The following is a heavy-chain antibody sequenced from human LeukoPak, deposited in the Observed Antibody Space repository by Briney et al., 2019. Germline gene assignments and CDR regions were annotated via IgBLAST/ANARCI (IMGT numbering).Heavy chain of an antibody. V-gene: IGHV3-7*05. CDR3: ARAVTAGTADY. J-gene: IGHJ4*02. CDR1: GFTFSIYW. D-gene: IGHD6-13*01. Sequence: PGGSLRLSCAASGFTFSIYWMSWVRQAPGKGLEWVANINQDGSEKYYVDSVKGRFTISRDNAKNSLYLEMNSLRGEDTAVYYCARAVTAGTADYWGQGTLVTVSS. CDR2: INQDGSEK.